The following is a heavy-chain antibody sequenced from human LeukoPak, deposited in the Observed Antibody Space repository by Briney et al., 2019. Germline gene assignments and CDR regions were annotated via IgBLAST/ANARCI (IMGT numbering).Heavy chain of an antibody. CDR1: GGSISSGDNY. V-gene: IGHV4-30-4*01. CDR3: AKEGRGDYDAFDI. J-gene: IGHJ3*02. D-gene: IGHD4-17*01. Sequence: SETLSLTCTVSGGSISSGDNYWGWIRQSPGKGLEWIGYIYHSGSTYYNPSLKSRVTMSVDTSKNQFALRLSSVTAADTAVYCCAKEGRGDYDAFDIWGQGTMVTVSS. CDR2: IYHSGST.